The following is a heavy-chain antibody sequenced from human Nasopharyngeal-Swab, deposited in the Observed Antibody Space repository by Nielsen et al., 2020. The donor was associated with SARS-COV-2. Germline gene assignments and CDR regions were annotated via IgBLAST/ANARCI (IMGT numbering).Heavy chain of an antibody. Sequence: GESLKTPCAASGFTFSSHWMHWVRQAPGKGLVWVSRISEDGSITTYADSVKGRFTLSRDNAKNTLFLQMHSLRADDTAIYYCASQLGHPDSWGQGTLVTVSS. CDR1: GFTFSSHW. CDR3: ASQLGHPDS. J-gene: IGHJ4*02. D-gene: IGHD2-2*01. CDR2: ISEDGSIT. V-gene: IGHV3-74*01.